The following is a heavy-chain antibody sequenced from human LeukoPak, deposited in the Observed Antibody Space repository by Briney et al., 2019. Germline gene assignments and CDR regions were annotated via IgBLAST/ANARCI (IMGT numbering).Heavy chain of an antibody. CDR2: VSVSGLS. V-gene: IGHV4-4*02. Sequence: PSETLSLTCGVSGGSITTTNFWSWVRQTPGQGLEWIGEVSVSGLSDYNPSLKSRVNMSIDKSKNQLSLELTSVTAADTAIYYCTRESGAFSPFGFWGQGTLVTVSS. D-gene: IGHD1-26*01. CDR1: GGSITTTNF. J-gene: IGHJ4*02. CDR3: TRESGAFSPFGF.